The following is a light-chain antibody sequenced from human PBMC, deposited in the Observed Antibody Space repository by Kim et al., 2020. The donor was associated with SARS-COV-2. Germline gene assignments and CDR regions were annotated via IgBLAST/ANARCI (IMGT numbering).Light chain of an antibody. Sequence: ALGQTGRITCQGDSLRSYYASWYQQKPGQATVLVIYGKNNRPSGIPDRFSGSSSGNTASLTITGAQAEEEADYYCNSRDSSGNHWVFGGGTQLTVL. CDR3: NSRDSSGNHWV. CDR2: GKN. V-gene: IGLV3-19*01. J-gene: IGLJ3*02. CDR1: SLRSYY.